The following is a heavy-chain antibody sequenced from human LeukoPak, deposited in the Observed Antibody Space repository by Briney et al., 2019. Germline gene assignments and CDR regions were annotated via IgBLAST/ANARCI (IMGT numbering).Heavy chain of an antibody. CDR2: ISWDSRNI. V-gene: IGHV3-9*01. J-gene: IGHJ6*02. CDR1: GFTFDDYA. D-gene: IGHD6-19*01. CDR3: ARGNRDSSGFYCYYGMDV. Sequence: GGSLRLSCAASGFTFDDYAMFWVRQAPGKGLEWVSGISWDSRNIGYAASVKGRFTISRDNAKNSLHLQLSSLRAEDTALYYCARGNRDSSGFYCYYGMDVWGQGTTVTVSS.